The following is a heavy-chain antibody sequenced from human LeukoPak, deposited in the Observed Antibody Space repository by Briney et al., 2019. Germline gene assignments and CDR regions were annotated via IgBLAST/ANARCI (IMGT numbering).Heavy chain of an antibody. D-gene: IGHD3-10*02. V-gene: IGHV3-21*01. CDR3: AELGITMIGGV. J-gene: IGHJ6*04. CDR1: GFTFTAYT. Sequence: GGSLRLFCAASGFTFTAYTINWVRQAPGKGLEWVSYISGSTTDIYYADSVKGRFTISRDNAKNSLYLQMNSLRAEDTAVYYCAELGITMIGGVWGKGTTVTISS. CDR2: ISGSTTDI.